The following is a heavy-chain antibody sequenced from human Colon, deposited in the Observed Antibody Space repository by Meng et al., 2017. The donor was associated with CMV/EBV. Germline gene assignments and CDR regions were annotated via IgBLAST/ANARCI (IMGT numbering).Heavy chain of an antibody. V-gene: IGHV3-74*01. CDR2: IDSDGSAT. CDR1: GFTFSAYW. CDR3: TRARGQLSFDY. D-gene: IGHD2/OR15-2a*01. J-gene: IGHJ4*02. Sequence: GGSLRLSCAASGFTFSAYWMHWVRQAPGKGLVWVSRIDSDGSATNYADSVKGRFTVSRDDAKNLLYLQMDSLKVEDTAVYYCTRARGQLSFDYWGQGIQVTVSS.